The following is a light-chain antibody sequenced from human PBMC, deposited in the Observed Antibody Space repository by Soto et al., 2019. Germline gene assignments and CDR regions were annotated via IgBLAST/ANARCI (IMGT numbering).Light chain of an antibody. CDR3: QQRKYWPPLT. V-gene: IGKV3-11*01. CDR2: DAS. Sequence: EVVVTQSPVTLALSPGVRATLSCRTSQSVDIYVAWYQQKPGQAPRLLIYDASNRAPGIPARFSGSGSGTDFPLTIRCLEPEDFAVYYCQQRKYWPPLTFGGGTKVEIK. CDR1: QSVDIY. J-gene: IGKJ4*01.